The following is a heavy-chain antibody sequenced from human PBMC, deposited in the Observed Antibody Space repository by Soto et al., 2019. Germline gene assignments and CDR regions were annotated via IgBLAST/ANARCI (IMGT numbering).Heavy chain of an antibody. CDR3: ARGSITGTTLLYYYGMDV. CDR1: GGTFSSYA. D-gene: IGHD1-7*01. CDR2: IIPIFGTA. Sequence: ASVKVCCKASGGTFSSYAISWVRQAPGQGLEWMGGIIPIFGTANYAQKFQGRVTITADESTSTAYMELSSLRSEDTAVYYCARGSITGTTLLYYYGMDVSGQGTTVTVS. J-gene: IGHJ6*02. V-gene: IGHV1-69*13.